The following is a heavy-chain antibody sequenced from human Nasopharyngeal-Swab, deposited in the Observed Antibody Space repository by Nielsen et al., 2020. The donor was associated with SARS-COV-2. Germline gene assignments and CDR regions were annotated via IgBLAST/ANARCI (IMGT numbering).Heavy chain of an antibody. D-gene: IGHD6-13*01. Sequence: GESLKISCAASGFTFSSYAMHWVRQAPGKGLEWVAVISYDGSNKYYADSVKGRFTISRDNSKNTRYLQMNSLRAEDTAVYYCASSPGIAAPTGMDVWGQGTTVTVSS. CDR1: GFTFSSYA. CDR2: ISYDGSNK. CDR3: ASSPGIAAPTGMDV. V-gene: IGHV3-30*04. J-gene: IGHJ6*02.